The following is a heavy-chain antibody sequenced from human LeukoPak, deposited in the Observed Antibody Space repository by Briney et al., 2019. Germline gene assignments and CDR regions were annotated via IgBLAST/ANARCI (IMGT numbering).Heavy chain of an antibody. D-gene: IGHD3-9*01. J-gene: IGHJ4*02. CDR3: ARVGGTRVDILTGPFDY. V-gene: IGHV1-69*13. CDR1: GGTFSSYA. CDR2: IIPIFGTA. Sequence: GASVKVSCKASGGTFSSYAISWVRQAPGQGLEWMGGIIPIFGTANYAQKFQGRVTITADESTSTAYMELSSLRSEDTAVCYCARVGGTRVDILTGPFDYWGQGTLVTVSS.